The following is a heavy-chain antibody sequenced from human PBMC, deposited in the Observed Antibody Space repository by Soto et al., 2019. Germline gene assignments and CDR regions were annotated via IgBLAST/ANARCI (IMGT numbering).Heavy chain of an antibody. J-gene: IGHJ4*02. Sequence: GALRLSCVASGFTFSSYAMSWVRQAPGKGLEWVSAISGDGSSKYYADSVKGQFTISRDNSKNTLYLQMNSLRAEDTAVYYCARSYYDSGGYFRHLAYWGQGTPVTVSS. V-gene: IGHV3-23*01. D-gene: IGHD3-22*01. CDR3: ARSYYDSGGYFRHLAY. CDR1: GFTFSSYA. CDR2: ISGDGSSK.